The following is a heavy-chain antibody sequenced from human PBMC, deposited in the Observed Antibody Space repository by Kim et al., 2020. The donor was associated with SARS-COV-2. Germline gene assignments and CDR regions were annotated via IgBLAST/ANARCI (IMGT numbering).Heavy chain of an antibody. V-gene: IGHV3-9*01. D-gene: IGHD6-19*01. CDR3: AKADAVAGTFDY. J-gene: IGHJ4*02. Sequence: YADSGRCRFTISRDNAKSSLYLQMNSLRAEDTALYYCAKADAVAGTFDYWGQGTLVTVSS.